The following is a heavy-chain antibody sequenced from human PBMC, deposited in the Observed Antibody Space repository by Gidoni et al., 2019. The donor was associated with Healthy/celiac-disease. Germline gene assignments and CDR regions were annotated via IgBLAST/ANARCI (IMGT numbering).Heavy chain of an antibody. Sequence: QVQLQKWGAGLLKPSETLSLTCAVSGGSFSGYYWSWIRQPPGKGLEWIGEINHSGSTNYNPSLKSRVTISVDTSKNQFSLKLSSVTAADTAVYYCARGLLVNWYFDLWGRGTLVTVSS. D-gene: IGHD6-13*01. CDR2: INHSGST. CDR1: GGSFSGYY. J-gene: IGHJ2*01. V-gene: IGHV4-34*01. CDR3: ARGLLVNWYFDL.